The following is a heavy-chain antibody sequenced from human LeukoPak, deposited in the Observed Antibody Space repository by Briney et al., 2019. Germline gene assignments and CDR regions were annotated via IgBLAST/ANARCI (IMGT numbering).Heavy chain of an antibody. J-gene: IGHJ4*02. CDR3: ARLSNVDTTMVTHFDY. Sequence: SETLSLTCTVSGVSISTYYWSWIRQPPGKGLEWIGYIYYSGSTNYNPSLKSRVTISVDTSKNQFSLKLSSVTAADTAVYYCARLSNVDTTMVTHFDYWGQGTRVTVSS. CDR1: GVSISTYY. CDR2: IYYSGST. D-gene: IGHD5-18*01. V-gene: IGHV4-59*01.